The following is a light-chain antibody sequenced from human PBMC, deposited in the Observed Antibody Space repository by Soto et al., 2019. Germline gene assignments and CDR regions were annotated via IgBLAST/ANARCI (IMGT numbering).Light chain of an antibody. Sequence: DIQRTQSPSTLSGSVGDRVTITCRASQTISSWLAWYQQKPGRAPKLLIYDASNLEAGVPSRFRGSGSGTDFTSTISRLQPEDIATYYCQQYENLPTFGQGTRLEIK. J-gene: IGKJ5*01. CDR3: QQYENLPT. V-gene: IGKV1-33*01. CDR1: QTISSW. CDR2: DAS.